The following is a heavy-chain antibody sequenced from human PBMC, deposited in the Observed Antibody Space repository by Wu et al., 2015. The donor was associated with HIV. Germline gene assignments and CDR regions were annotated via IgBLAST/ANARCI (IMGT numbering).Heavy chain of an antibody. V-gene: IGHV1-2*02. CDR3: ARDELFRVDDAFDM. D-gene: IGHD3-10*01. CDR2: TNLNTGGT. J-gene: IGHJ3*02. CDR1: GYNFGSYG. Sequence: QAQLIQSAGEMKKPGASVRVSCKASGYNFGSYGINWVRQTPGQGLEWMGWTNLNTGGTNYAPKFQGRVTMTRDTSISTAYIELSRLTSDDTALYYCARDELFRVDDAFDMWGQGTLVAVSS.